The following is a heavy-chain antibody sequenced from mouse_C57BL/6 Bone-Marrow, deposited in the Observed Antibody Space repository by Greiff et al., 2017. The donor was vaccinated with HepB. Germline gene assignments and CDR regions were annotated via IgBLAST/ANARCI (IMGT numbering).Heavy chain of an antibody. V-gene: IGHV5-9-1*02. Sequence: DVHLVESGEGLVKPGGSLKLSCAASGFTFSSYAMSWVRQTPEKRLEWVAYISSGGDYIYYADTVKGRFTISRDNARNTLYLQMSSLKSEDTAMYYCTRVDGSSSRYFDVWGTGTTVTVSS. D-gene: IGHD1-1*01. J-gene: IGHJ1*03. CDR3: TRVDGSSSRYFDV. CDR2: ISSGGDYI. CDR1: GFTFSSYA.